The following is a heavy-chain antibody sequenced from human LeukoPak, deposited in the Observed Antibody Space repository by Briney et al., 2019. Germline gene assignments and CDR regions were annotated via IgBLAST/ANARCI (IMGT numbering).Heavy chain of an antibody. CDR2: INPNSGGT. V-gene: IGHV1-2*02. D-gene: IGHD3-3*01. CDR3: ARGTDYDFWSGYFWGQHNWFDP. Sequence: GASVKVSCKASGYTFTGYYMHWVRQAPGQGLEWMGWINPNSGGTNYAQKFQGRVTMTRDTSISTAYMELSRLRSDDTAVYYCARGTDYDFWSGYFWGQHNWFDPWGQGTLVTVSS. J-gene: IGHJ5*02. CDR1: GYTFTGYY.